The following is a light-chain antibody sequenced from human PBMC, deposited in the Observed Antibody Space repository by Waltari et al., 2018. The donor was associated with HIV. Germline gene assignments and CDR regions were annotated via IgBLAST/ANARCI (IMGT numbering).Light chain of an antibody. CDR3: SSYAGSNNLV. Sequence: QSALTQPPSASGSPGQSVTISCPGTSSDVGGYNYVPLYQKHPGKAPKLMIYEVSKRPSGVPDRFSGYKSGNTASLTVSGLQAEDEADYYCSSYAGSNNLVFGGGTKLTVL. V-gene: IGLV2-8*01. J-gene: IGLJ2*01. CDR1: SSDVGGYNY. CDR2: EVS.